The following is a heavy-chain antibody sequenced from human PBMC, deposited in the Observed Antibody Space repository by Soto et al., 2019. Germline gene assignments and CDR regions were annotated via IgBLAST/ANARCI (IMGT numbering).Heavy chain of an antibody. Sequence: GGSLRLSCAASGFTFNSYAMSWVRQAPGKGLEWVSGISGSGGSRYYADSVEGRFTISRDNSKNTLYLQVNSLRVEDTAVYYCAKSKDLEWQLFYFVIDYWGQGTLVTVSS. V-gene: IGHV3-23*01. D-gene: IGHD3-3*01. J-gene: IGHJ4*02. CDR3: AKSKDLEWQLFYFVIDY. CDR1: GFTFNSYA. CDR2: ISGSGGSR.